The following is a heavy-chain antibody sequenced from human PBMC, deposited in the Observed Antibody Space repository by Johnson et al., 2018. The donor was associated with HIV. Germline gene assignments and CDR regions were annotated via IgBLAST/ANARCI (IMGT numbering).Heavy chain of an antibody. Sequence: QVQLVESGGALVKPGRSLRLSCAASGFTFSSYGMHWVRQAPGKGLDWVADIRYDGSNKYYADSVKGRFTISRDNSKNTLYLQMNSLRAEDTAVYYCAKDKDAFDIWGQGTMVTVSS. V-gene: IGHV3-30*02. CDR3: AKDKDAFDI. CDR2: IRYDGSNK. J-gene: IGHJ3*02. CDR1: GFTFSSYG.